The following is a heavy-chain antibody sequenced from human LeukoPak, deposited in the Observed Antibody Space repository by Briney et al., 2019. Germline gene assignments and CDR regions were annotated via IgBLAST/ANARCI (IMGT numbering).Heavy chain of an antibody. J-gene: IGHJ4*02. CDR3: VKGRRWDSGSYFDY. D-gene: IGHD1-26*01. V-gene: IGHV3-64*05. Sequence: GGSLRLSCSASGFAFSSYTMYWVRQVPGKGLEYVSAISSEGGSTYYANSVKGRFTISRDNSKNTLYVQMSSRGTGYTAVYYCVKGRRWDSGSYFDYWGQGTLVTVSS. CDR1: GFAFSSYT. CDR2: ISSEGGST.